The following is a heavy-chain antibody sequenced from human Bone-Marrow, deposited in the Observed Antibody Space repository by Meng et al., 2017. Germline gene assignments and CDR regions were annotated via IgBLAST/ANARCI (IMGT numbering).Heavy chain of an antibody. D-gene: IGHD2-15*01. CDR1: GFTVSSNE. CDR2: ISGGST. CDR3: LPLIGVVVVAATRFLDY. Sequence: GESLKISCAASGFTVSSNEMSWVRQAPGKGLEWVSSISGGSTYYADSRKGRFTISRDNSKNTLHLQMNSLRAEDKAVYYCLPLIGVVVVAATRFLDYWGQGTLVTVSS. V-gene: IGHV3-38-3*01. J-gene: IGHJ4*02.